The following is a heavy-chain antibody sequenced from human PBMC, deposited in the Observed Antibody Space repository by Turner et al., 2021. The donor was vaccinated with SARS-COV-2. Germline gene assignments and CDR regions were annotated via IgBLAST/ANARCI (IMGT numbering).Heavy chain of an antibody. J-gene: IGHJ6*02. CDR1: GGTFSSYA. CDR2: IIPILGTV. Sequence: QVQLVQSGAEVKKPGSSVKVSCKASGGTFSSYAISWVRQAPGQGLEWMGGIIPILGTVNYAQKFQGRVTITADKSTSTAYMELSSLRSEDTAVYYCARDSGARDYDFWSGYYPTMGMDVWGQGTTVTVSS. D-gene: IGHD3-3*01. CDR3: ARDSGARDYDFWSGYYPTMGMDV. V-gene: IGHV1-69*06.